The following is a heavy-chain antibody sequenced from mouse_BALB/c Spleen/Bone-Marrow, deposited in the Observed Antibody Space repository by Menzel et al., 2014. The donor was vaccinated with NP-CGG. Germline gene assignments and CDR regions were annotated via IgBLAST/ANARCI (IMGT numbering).Heavy chain of an antibody. V-gene: IGHV1-80*01. CDR2: IYPGDGDT. CDR1: GYVFSTYW. J-gene: IGHJ2*01. CDR3: ARGGISVDY. Sequence: QVQLQQPGAELVRPGSSVKISCESSGYVFSTYWINWVKQRPGQGLEWIGQIYPGDGDTDYNGKFKDKATLTADKSSNTAYMQLSSLTSEDSAVYFCARGGISVDYWGQGTTLTVPS.